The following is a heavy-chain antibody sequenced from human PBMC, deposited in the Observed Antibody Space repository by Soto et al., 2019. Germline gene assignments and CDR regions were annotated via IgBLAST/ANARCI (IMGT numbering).Heavy chain of an antibody. CDR3: ARDAAVGLFDY. J-gene: IGHJ4*02. D-gene: IGHD1-26*01. CDR2: INAYNGNT. V-gene: IGHV1-18*01. Sequence: QVQLVQSGAEVKKPGASVKVSCKASGYTFTSYGISWVRQAPGQGLEWMGWINAYNGNTKYAQKLQGRATMTTDTATSTAYMELRSLRADDTAVYYCARDAAVGLFDYWGQGTLVTVSS. CDR1: GYTFTSYG.